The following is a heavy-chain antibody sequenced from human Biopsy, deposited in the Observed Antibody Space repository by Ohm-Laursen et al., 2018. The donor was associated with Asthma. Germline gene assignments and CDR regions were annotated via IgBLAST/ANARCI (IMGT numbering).Heavy chain of an antibody. CDR3: TRREYSDSRISPPDL. Sequence: SLRLSCAASGFTFGDYCMSWVRQVPGQGLEWVANIKHDGSEKNHVDSLKGRFTISRDNAKNSLYLQMNSLRAEDTAVYYCTRREYSDSRISPPDLWGHGTMVTVSS. J-gene: IGHJ3*01. V-gene: IGHV3-7*01. CDR1: GFTFGDYC. D-gene: IGHD3-22*01. CDR2: IKHDGSEK.